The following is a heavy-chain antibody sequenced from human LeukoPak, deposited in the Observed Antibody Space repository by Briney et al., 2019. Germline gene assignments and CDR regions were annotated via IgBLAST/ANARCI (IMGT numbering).Heavy chain of an antibody. Sequence: SETLSLTCAVSGGSISSSNWWSWVRQPPGKGLEWIGEIYHSGSTNYNPSLKSRVTISVDKSKNQFSLKLSSVTAADTAVYYCARDSHVYCSSTSCQENFDYWGQGTLVTVSS. D-gene: IGHD2-2*01. CDR1: GGSISSSNW. J-gene: IGHJ4*02. CDR2: IYHSGST. CDR3: ARDSHVYCSSTSCQENFDY. V-gene: IGHV4-4*02.